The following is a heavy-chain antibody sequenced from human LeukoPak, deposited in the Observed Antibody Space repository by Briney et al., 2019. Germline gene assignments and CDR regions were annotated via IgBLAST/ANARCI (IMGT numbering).Heavy chain of an antibody. D-gene: IGHD6-19*01. V-gene: IGHV1-2*02. J-gene: IGHJ3*02. CDR1: GYTFTGYY. Sequence: ASVTVSCKSSGYTFTGYYMHWVRQPPGQGLERVGWINPNRGGTNYAQKFQGRATMTRDTYISTAYMKLSRLRSDDTAVYYCARIARQWPLIWGQGTMVTVSS. CDR2: INPNRGGT. CDR3: ARIARQWPLI.